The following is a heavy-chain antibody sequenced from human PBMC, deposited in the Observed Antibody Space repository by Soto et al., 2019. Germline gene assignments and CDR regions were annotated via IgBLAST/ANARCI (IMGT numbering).Heavy chain of an antibody. CDR2: ISRHNGNT. D-gene: IGHD3-10*01. Sequence: QVQLVQSGAEVKKPGASVKVSCKASGYVFIGYGISWVRQAPGQGLEWMGWISRHNGNTYYAQNFQGRVTMTTDASTSTAYMELRSLRSYDTAVYYCARDLDGSGSYFTDYWGQGTLVTVSS. J-gene: IGHJ4*02. V-gene: IGHV1-18*01. CDR1: GYVFIGYG. CDR3: ARDLDGSGSYFTDY.